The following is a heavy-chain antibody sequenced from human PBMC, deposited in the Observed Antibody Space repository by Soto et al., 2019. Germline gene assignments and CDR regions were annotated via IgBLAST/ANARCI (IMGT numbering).Heavy chain of an antibody. D-gene: IGHD6-19*01. CDR2: IIPVLGTT. V-gene: IGHV1-69*08. CDR3: ARDLAAASRGEFDS. J-gene: IGHJ4*02. CDR1: GGTFSTYA. Sequence: QVQLVQSGAEVKEPGSSVKVSCRASGGTFSTYAVSWVRQAPGQGPEWMGRIIPVLGTTNYAQRFQGRITIIADKSTSSAYMELSSLRSEDTAIYYCARDLAAASRGEFDSWDQGTLVTVSS.